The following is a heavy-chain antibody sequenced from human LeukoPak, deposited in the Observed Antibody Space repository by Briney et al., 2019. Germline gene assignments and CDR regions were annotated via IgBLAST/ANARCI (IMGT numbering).Heavy chain of an antibody. Sequence: GGSLRLSCAASGFTFSSYAMHWVRQAPGKGLEWVAVISYDGSNKYYADSVKGRFTISRDNSKNTLYLQMNCLRAEDTAVYYCAKGRSGSYSALDYWGQGTLVTVSS. V-gene: IGHV3-30-3*01. CDR2: ISYDGSNK. CDR3: AKGRSGSYSALDY. CDR1: GFTFSSYA. J-gene: IGHJ4*02. D-gene: IGHD3-10*01.